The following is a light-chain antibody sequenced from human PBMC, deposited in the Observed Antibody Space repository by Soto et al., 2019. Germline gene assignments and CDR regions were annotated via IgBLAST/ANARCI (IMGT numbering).Light chain of an antibody. J-gene: IGKJ1*01. CDR1: QSVSND. Sequence: EIVMTRSPATLSVSLGGRSTLSCRASQSVSNDLAWYQQRPGQAPRLLIYGASSRASGIPARFTGSGSGTEFILTISSLQPEDSAVYYCQQYNLWPPETFGQGTKVDIK. CDR3: QQYNLWPPET. CDR2: GAS. V-gene: IGKV3-15*01.